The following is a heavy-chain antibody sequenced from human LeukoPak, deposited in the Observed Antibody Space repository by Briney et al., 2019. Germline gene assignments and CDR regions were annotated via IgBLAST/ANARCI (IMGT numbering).Heavy chain of an antibody. D-gene: IGHD3-16*01. CDR3: ARSRGVFSPRPVWVDY. V-gene: IGHV3-30*04. CDR2: ISYDGSNK. Sequence: PGRSLRLSCAASGFTFSSYAMHWVRQAPGKGLEWVAVISYDGSNKYYADSVKGRFTISRDNSKNTLYLQMNSLRAEDTAVYYCARSRGVFSPRPVWVDYWGQGTLVTVSS. CDR1: GFTFSSYA. J-gene: IGHJ4*02.